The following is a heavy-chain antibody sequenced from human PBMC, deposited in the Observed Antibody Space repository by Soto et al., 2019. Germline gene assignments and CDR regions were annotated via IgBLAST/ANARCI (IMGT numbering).Heavy chain of an antibody. Sequence: QVQLQESGPGLVKPSQTLSLTCTVSNGSISIDKFFWAWVRQHPGKGLEWIGYIYHSGSTYYNPSLQSRLTISIDTSKNQFSLKLTSVTAADTAIYYCARASTRTSAWRGLDVWGQGTTVTVSS. V-gene: IGHV4-31*03. CDR2: IYHSGST. CDR1: NGSISIDKFF. D-gene: IGHD2-2*01. J-gene: IGHJ6*02. CDR3: ARASTRTSAWRGLDV.